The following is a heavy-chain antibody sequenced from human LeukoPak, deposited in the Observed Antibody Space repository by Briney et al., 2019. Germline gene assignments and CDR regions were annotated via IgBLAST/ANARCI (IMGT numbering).Heavy chain of an antibody. CDR3: AKGETEGGGLAHAY. CDR2: ISGRGGST. D-gene: IGHD2-15*01. Sequence: GGSLRLSCAASGFTYPNFAMSWVRQAPEKGLEWVSAISGRGGSTYYADAVKGRFTISRDNSKNTLYLQMNSLSAEDTAEYYCAKGETEGGGLAHAYWGQGTLVTVSS. CDR1: GFTYPNFA. J-gene: IGHJ4*02. V-gene: IGHV3-23*01.